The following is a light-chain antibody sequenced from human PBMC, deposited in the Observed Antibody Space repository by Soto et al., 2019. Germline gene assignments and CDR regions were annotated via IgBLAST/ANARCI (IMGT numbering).Light chain of an antibody. J-gene: IGKJ1*01. CDR1: QSVSSS. CDR3: QQYVHWRPGT. CDR2: DTS. V-gene: IGKV3-15*01. Sequence: EIVVTQSPATLSVSPGERLTLSCRASQSVSSSLAWYQQRPGQAPRLLIYDTSTRAPGIAARFSGSGSGTEFTLTISSLQSEDVAVYYCQQYVHWRPGTFGQGTTVEIK.